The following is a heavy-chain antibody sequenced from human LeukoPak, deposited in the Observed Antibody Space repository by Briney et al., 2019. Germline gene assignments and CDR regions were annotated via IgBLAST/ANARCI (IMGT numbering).Heavy chain of an antibody. J-gene: IGHJ4*02. V-gene: IGHV3-7*01. CDR1: GFTFSKYW. CDR3: ARDLIPAAIGRLFRRPAAFDY. CDR2: IKKDGSEK. D-gene: IGHD2-2*02. Sequence: HPGGSLRLSCVASGFTFSKYWMSWVRQAPGKGLEWVANIKKDGSEKDYVDSVKGRFTISRDNAKNSLYLQMNSLRAEDTAVYYCARDLIPAAIGRLFRRPAAFDYWGQGTLVTVSS.